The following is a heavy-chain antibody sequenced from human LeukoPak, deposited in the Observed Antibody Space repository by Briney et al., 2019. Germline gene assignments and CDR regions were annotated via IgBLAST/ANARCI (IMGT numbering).Heavy chain of an antibody. CDR1: GFTFSSYA. V-gene: IGHV3-23*01. Sequence: PGGSLRLSCAASGFTFSSYAMSRVRQAPGKGLEWASAISGSGGSTYYADSVKGRFTISRDNSKNTLYLQMNSLRAEDTAVYYCAKSTFGDPNPYWGQGTLVTVSS. CDR2: ISGSGGST. J-gene: IGHJ4*02. D-gene: IGHD4-17*01. CDR3: AKSTFGDPNPY.